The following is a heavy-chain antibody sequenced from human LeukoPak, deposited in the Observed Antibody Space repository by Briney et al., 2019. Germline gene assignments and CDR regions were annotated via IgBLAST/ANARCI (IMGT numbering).Heavy chain of an antibody. J-gene: IGHJ4*02. D-gene: IGHD3-10*02. V-gene: IGHV3-48*04. CDR1: GFTFSAYS. Sequence: GGSLRLSCAASGFTFSAYSMNWVRQAPGKGLDWVSYISSRSFTIYYADSVKGRFTISRDNAKNSLYLQMNSLRAEDTAVYYCANSVRGVIVRGFDHWGQGTLVTVSS. CDR3: ANSVRGVIVRGFDH. CDR2: ISSRSFTI.